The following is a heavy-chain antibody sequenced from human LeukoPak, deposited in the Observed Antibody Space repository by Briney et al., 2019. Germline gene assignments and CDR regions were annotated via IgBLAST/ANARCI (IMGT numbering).Heavy chain of an antibody. J-gene: IGHJ4*02. CDR3: ASGDTRSSGLGDN. V-gene: IGHV3-74*01. CDR2: INSDGSTT. D-gene: IGHD6-6*01. CDR1: GFTFSSYW. Sequence: GGSLRLSCAASGFTFSSYWMHWVRQAPGKGLVWVSHINSDGSTTTYADSVKGRFTISRDNAKNTLYLQMNSLRAEDTAVYYCASGDTRSSGLGDNWGQGTLVTVSS.